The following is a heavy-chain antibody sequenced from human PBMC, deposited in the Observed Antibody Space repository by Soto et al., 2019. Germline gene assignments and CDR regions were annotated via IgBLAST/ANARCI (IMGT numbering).Heavy chain of an antibody. V-gene: IGHV1-69*01. CDR2: IIPIFGTA. J-gene: IGHJ6*02. D-gene: IGHD6-13*01. CDR3: ARGAAAATGYYYYYYGMDV. Sequence: QVQLVQSGAEVKKPGSSVKVSCKASGGTFSSYAISWVRQAPGQGLEWMGGIIPIFGTANYAQKFQGRVTITADESTSAAYMGLSSLRSEATAVYYCARGAAAATGYYYYYYGMDVWGQGTTVTVSS. CDR1: GGTFSSYA.